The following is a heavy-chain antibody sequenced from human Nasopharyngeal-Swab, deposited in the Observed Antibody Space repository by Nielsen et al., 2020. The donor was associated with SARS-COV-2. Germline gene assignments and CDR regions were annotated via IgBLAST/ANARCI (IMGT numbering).Heavy chain of an antibody. D-gene: IGHD1-7*01. CDR1: GFAFSDHY. J-gene: IGHJ6*02. Sequence: GEFLKISCAASGFAFSDHYMDWVRQAPGKGLEWLVSLRNKARGYTTEYAAAGKGRFTISTDDSKNLLSLQMNSLKSEDTAVYYCVRGDFGNYEFGMDVWGQGTTVTVSS. CDR3: VRGDFGNYEFGMDV. CDR2: LRNKARGYTT. V-gene: IGHV3-72*01.